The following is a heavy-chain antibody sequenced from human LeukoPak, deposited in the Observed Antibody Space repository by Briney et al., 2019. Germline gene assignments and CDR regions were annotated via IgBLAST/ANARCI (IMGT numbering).Heavy chain of an antibody. D-gene: IGHD2/OR15-2a*01. CDR2: INPKSGGT. V-gene: IGHV1-2*02. J-gene: IGHJ5*02. Sequence: GASVKVSCTASGYTFSDYYIHWLRQAPGQGLEWMGWINPKSGGTNYAQYFQGRVTMTRDTSSTTVYMDLTRLRSDDTAVYFCARPLGPLKEYWWFDPWGQGTLVTVSS. CDR3: ARPLGPLKEYWWFDP. CDR1: GYTFSDYY.